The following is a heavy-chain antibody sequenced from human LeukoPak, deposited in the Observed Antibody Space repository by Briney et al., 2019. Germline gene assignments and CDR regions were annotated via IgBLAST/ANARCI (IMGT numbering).Heavy chain of an antibody. V-gene: IGHV1-69*13. D-gene: IGHD3-22*01. J-gene: IGHJ4*02. CDR2: IIPIFGTA. CDR3: AREGYDSSGHDY. Sequence: GASVKVSCKASGGTFSSYAISWVRQAPGQGLEWMGGIIPIFGTANYAQKFQGRVTITADESTSTAYMELSSLRSEDTAVYYCAREGYDSSGHDYWGQGTLVTVSS. CDR1: GGTFSSYA.